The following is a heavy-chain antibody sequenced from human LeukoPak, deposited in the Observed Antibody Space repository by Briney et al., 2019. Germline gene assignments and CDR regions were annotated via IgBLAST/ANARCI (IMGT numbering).Heavy chain of an antibody. CDR3: ARGLGYSGYVPFDS. V-gene: IGHV1-2*02. Sequence: GASVKVSCKASGYTFTGYYMHWVRQAPGQGLEWMGWINPNSGGTNYAQKFQGRVTMTRDTSISTAYVELSRLRSDDTAVYYCARGLGYSGYVPFDSWGQGTLVTVSS. CDR1: GYTFTGYY. CDR2: INPNSGGT. D-gene: IGHD5-12*01. J-gene: IGHJ4*02.